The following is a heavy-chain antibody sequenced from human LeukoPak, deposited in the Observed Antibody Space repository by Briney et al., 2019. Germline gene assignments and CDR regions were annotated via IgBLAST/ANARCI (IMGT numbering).Heavy chain of an antibody. CDR1: GFTFSSYA. J-gene: IGHJ4*02. CDR2: ISGSGRIT. V-gene: IGHV3-23*01. CDR3: AKTITFGGVIAHYYDY. Sequence: GGSLRLSCAASGFTFSSYAMSWVRQAPGKGLEGVSAISGSGRITYSAHSLKGRFPISRDNSNNPLYLQMNSLRAEDTAVYYCAKTITFGGVIAHYYDYWGQGTLVTVSS. D-gene: IGHD3-16*02.